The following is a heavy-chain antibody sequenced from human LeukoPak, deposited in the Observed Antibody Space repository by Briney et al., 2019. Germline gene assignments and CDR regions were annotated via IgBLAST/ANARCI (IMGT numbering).Heavy chain of an antibody. V-gene: IGHV4-34*01. CDR2: INHSGST. J-gene: IGHJ2*01. CDR3: ARLKVGAYFDL. CDR1: GGSFSGYY. Sequence: SETLSLICAVYGGSFSGYYWSWIRQPPGKGLEWIGEINHSGSTNYNPSLKSRVTISVDTSKNQFSLKLSSVTAADTAVYYCARLKVGAYFDLWGRGTLVTVSS. D-gene: IGHD3-16*01.